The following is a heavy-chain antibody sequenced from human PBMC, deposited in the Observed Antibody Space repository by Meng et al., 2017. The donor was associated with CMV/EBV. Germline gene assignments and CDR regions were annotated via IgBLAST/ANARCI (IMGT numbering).Heavy chain of an antibody. J-gene: IGHJ4*02. V-gene: IGHV1-18*01. Sequence: GESLKISCKASGYTFTDYGITWVRQAPGQGLEWMGWISTYNGNTNYAQRLQGRVTMTTDTSTNRAYMNLWRLRPDDTAVYYCARDTLNWNFDYWGQGTPVTVSS. D-gene: IGHD1-1*01. CDR2: ISTYNGNT. CDR1: GYTFTDYG. CDR3: ARDTLNWNFDY.